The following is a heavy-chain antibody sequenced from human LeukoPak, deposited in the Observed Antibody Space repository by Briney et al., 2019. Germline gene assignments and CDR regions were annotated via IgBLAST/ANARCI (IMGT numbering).Heavy chain of an antibody. CDR3: ARVVSGIDY. CDR2: VLTDGSNE. D-gene: IGHD2/OR15-2a*01. CDR1: GFSFSNSD. V-gene: IGHV3-33*01. J-gene: IGHJ4*02. Sequence: GGSLRLSCAACGFSFSNSDMQWVRQAPGKWLEWVALVLTDGSNEHYADSVKGRLTIFRDNSKNTMYLQMNSLRAEDTAMYYCARVVSGIDYWGQGALVTVSS.